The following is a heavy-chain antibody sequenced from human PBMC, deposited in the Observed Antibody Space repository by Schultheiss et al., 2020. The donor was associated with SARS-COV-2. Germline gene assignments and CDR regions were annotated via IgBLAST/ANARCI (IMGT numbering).Heavy chain of an antibody. D-gene: IGHD3-10*01. CDR1: GFTFSGSA. CDR2: IRSKANSYAT. Sequence: GGSLRLSCAASGFTFSGSAMHWVRQASGKGLEWVGRIRSKANSYATAYAASVKGRFTISRDDSKNTAYLQMNSLKTEDTAVYYCARDLRSYYYGSGSYGWFDPWGQGTLVTVSS. V-gene: IGHV3-73*01. CDR3: ARDLRSYYYGSGSYGWFDP. J-gene: IGHJ5*02.